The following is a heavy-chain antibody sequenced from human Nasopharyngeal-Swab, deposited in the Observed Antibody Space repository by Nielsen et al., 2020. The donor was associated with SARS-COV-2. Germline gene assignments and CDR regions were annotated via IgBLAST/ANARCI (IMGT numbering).Heavy chain of an antibody. Sequence: GGSLRLSCAASGFTSSSYAMSWVRQPPGKGLEWVSAISGIVNSPYYADSVKGRFTISRDTSKNTFYLQMNSLRAEDTALYYCAKDVSGSTWADYYYYGMDVWGQGTTVTVSS. V-gene: IGHV3-23*01. D-gene: IGHD6-13*01. CDR3: AKDVSGSTWADYYYYGMDV. J-gene: IGHJ6*02. CDR1: GFTSSSYA. CDR2: ISGIVNSP.